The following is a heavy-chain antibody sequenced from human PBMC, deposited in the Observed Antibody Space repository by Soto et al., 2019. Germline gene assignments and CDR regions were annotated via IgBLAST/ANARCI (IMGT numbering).Heavy chain of an antibody. CDR3: ARDKITCLFDY. CDR1: GGSCSGYY. V-gene: IGHV4-34*01. J-gene: IGHJ4*02. D-gene: IGHD3-10*01. CDR2: INHSGST. Sequence: QVQLQQWGAGLLKPSETLSLTCAVYGGSCSGYYWTWIRQPPGTGLEWIGEINHSGSTNYNPSLKRRVTISVDTSKNQFSLKLTSVTAADTAVYYCARDKITCLFDYWGQGTLVTVSS.